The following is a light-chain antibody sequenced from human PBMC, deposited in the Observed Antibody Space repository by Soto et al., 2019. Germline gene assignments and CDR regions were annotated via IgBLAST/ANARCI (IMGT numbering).Light chain of an antibody. CDR3: TSYANNTTFKFV. J-gene: IGLJ1*01. CDR1: SSDVGTYKY. V-gene: IGLV2-8*01. CDR2: EVS. Sequence: TQPPSASGSPGHSFAISCTGTSSDVGTYKYVSFYQQHPGKAPKLMIYEVSKRPSGVPDRFSGSKSGTTASLTVSGLQAEDEADYYCTSYANNTTFKFVFGTGPKVTVL.